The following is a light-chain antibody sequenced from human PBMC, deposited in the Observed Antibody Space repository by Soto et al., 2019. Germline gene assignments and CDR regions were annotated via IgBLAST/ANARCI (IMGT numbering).Light chain of an antibody. CDR2: GAS. V-gene: IGKV3-20*01. CDR3: QQYGSSPPWT. J-gene: IGKJ1*01. Sequence: EIVLTQSPGPLSLSPGERATLSCRASQSFSSTYLAWYQQKPGQAPKLLIYGASSRATGIPDRFSGSGSGTDFTLTISRLEPEDFAVYYCQQYGSSPPWTFGQGTKVEIK. CDR1: QSFSSTY.